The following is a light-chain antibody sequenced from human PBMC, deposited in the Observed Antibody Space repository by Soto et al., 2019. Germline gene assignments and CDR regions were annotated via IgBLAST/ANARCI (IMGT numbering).Light chain of an antibody. CDR2: GAS. CDR1: QSVSSSY. V-gene: IGKV3-20*01. Sequence: EIVLTQSPGTLSLSPGERATLSCRASQSVSSSYLAWYQQKPGQAPRLLIYGASSRATGIPDRFSGSGSGTDVTLTISRLEPEDFAVYYCQQYCSSPQYTFGQGTKPEIK. J-gene: IGKJ2*01. CDR3: QQYCSSPQYT.